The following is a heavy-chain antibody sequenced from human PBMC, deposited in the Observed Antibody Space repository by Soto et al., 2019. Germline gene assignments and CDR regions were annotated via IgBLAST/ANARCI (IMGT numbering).Heavy chain of an antibody. D-gene: IGHD3-22*01. Sequence: AGGSLRLSCAASGFTFSNAWMSWVRQAPGKGLEWVGRIKSKTDGGTTDYAAPVKGRFTISRDDSKNTLYLQMNSLKTEDTAVYYWGTDTMIVVVPGDYLGQGTLVTVSS. V-gene: IGHV3-15*01. CDR3: GTDTMIVVVPGDY. CDR2: IKSKTDGGTT. CDR1: GFTFSNAW. J-gene: IGHJ4*02.